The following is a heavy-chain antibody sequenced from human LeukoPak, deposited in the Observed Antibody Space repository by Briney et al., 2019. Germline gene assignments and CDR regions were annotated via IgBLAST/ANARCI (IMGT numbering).Heavy chain of an antibody. CDR3: TRHGWDDFWSGCSSYFDY. D-gene: IGHD3-3*01. J-gene: IGHJ4*02. Sequence: PGGSLRLSCAASGFTFSGSAMHWVRQASGEGLEWVGRIRSKANSYATAYAASVKGRFTISRDDSKNTAYLQMNSLKTEDTAVYYCTRHGWDDFWSGCSSYFDYWAREPWSPSPQ. CDR1: GFTFSGSA. V-gene: IGHV3-73*01. CDR2: IRSKANSYAT.